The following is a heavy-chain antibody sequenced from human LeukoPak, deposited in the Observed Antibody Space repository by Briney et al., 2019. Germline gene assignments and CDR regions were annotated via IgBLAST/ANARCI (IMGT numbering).Heavy chain of an antibody. CDR2: INPNSGGT. J-gene: IGHJ4*02. CDR1: VYTFTGYY. V-gene: IGHV1-2*02. D-gene: IGHD3-9*01. Sequence: ASVKVSCKASVYTFTGYYMHWVRQAPGQGLEWMGWINPNSGGTNYAQKFQGRVTMTRDTSISTAYMELSRLRSDDTAVYYCARSQPPLRYFDWLLPETDYWGQGTLVTVSS. CDR3: ARSQPPLRYFDWLLPETDY.